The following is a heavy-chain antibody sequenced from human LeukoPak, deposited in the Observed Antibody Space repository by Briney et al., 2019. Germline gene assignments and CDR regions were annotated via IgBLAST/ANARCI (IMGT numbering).Heavy chain of an antibody. J-gene: IGHJ4*02. D-gene: IGHD5-18*01. CDR2: IYYTGST. Sequence: SETLSLTCTVSGGSISNYYWNWIRQPPGKGLEWIGYIYYTGSTNYNPSLKSRVTMSVDTSKNQFSLKLSSVTPADTAVYYCARHGSGYSYDYWGQGTLVTVSS. V-gene: IGHV4-59*01. CDR3: ARHGSGYSYDY. CDR1: GGSISNYY.